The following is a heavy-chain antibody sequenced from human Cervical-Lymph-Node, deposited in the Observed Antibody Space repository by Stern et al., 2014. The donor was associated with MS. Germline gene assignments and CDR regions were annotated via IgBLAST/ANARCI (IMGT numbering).Heavy chain of an antibody. CDR3: ARGAGEAARTYYYYYGMDV. CDR2: INHSGST. J-gene: IGHJ6*02. Sequence: QVQLQQWGAGLLKPSETLSLTCAVYGGSFSGYYWSWIRQPPGKGLEWIGEINHSGSTNYNPSLKSRGTISVDTSKNEFALKLSSVTAADTAVYYCARGAGEAARTYYYYYGMDVWGQGTTVTVSS. CDR1: GGSFSGYY. V-gene: IGHV4-34*01. D-gene: IGHD6-6*01.